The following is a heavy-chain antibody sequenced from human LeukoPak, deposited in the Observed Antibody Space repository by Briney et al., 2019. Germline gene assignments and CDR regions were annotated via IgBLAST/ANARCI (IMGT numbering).Heavy chain of an antibody. D-gene: IGHD3-3*01. V-gene: IGHV4-39*07. J-gene: IGHJ4*02. Sequence: NASETLSLTCSVSTGSLSSSSYYWSWIRQPPGKGLEWIGEINHSGSTNYNPSLKSRVTISVDTSKNQFSLKLSSVTAADTAVYYCARGVGHYDFWSGYHPYYFDYWGQGTLVTVSS. CDR2: INHSGST. CDR1: TGSLSSSSYY. CDR3: ARGVGHYDFWSGYHPYYFDY.